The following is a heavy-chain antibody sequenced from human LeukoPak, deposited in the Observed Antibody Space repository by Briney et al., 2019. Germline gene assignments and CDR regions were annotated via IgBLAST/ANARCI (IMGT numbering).Heavy chain of an antibody. CDR3: ARGAASTGYDPYFDY. Sequence: GGSLRLSCAASGFTFSSYSMNWVRQAPGKGLEWVSSISSTSSYIYYAGSLKGRFTISRDNAKNSLYLQMNSLRAEDTAVYYCARGAASTGYDPYFDYWGQGTLVTVSS. CDR2: ISSTSSYI. CDR1: GFTFSSYS. D-gene: IGHD5-12*01. J-gene: IGHJ4*02. V-gene: IGHV3-21*01.